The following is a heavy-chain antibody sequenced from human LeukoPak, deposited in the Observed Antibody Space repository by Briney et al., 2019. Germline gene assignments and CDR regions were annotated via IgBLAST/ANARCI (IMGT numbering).Heavy chain of an antibody. J-gene: IGHJ4*02. Sequence: PGGSLRLSCAASGFTFSSYAMSWVRQAPGKGLEWVSAISGSGGSTYYADSVKGRFTISRDNFKNTLDLQTNSLRAEDTAVYYCAKESPMGGYYDSSGYLDYWGQGTPVTVSS. V-gene: IGHV3-23*01. CDR2: ISGSGGST. CDR1: GFTFSSYA. D-gene: IGHD3-22*01. CDR3: AKESPMGGYYDSSGYLDY.